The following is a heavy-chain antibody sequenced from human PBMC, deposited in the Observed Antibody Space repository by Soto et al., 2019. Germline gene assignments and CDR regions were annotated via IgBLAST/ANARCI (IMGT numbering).Heavy chain of an antibody. D-gene: IGHD1-7*01. CDR1: GYTFTGYY. Sequence: GSVKVSCKASGYTFTGYYMHWVRQAPGQGLEWMGWINPNSGGTNYAQKFQGRVTMTRDTSISTAYMELSRLRSDDTAVYCCARDITGTTNYYYGMDVWGPGTTVTVSS. CDR3: ARDITGTTNYYYGMDV. V-gene: IGHV1-2*02. J-gene: IGHJ6*02. CDR2: INPNSGGT.